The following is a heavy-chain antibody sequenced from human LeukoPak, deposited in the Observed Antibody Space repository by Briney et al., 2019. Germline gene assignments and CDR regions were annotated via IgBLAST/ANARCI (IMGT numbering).Heavy chain of an antibody. D-gene: IGHD5-24*01. J-gene: IGHJ4*02. CDR1: GFTFSSYS. CDR3: ARARWLTAANDY. Sequence: GGSLRLSCAASGFTFSSYSMNWVRQAPGKGLEWVSSISSSSSYIYYADSVKGRFTISRDNAKNSLYLQMNSLRAEDTAVYYCARARWLTAANDYWGQGTLVTVSS. CDR2: ISSSSSYI. V-gene: IGHV3-21*01.